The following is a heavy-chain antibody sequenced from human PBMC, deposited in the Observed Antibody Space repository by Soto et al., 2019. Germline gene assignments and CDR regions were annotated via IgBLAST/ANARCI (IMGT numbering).Heavy chain of an antibody. CDR2: LYWDADK. Sequence: QITLKESGPTLVQPTQTLTLSCTFSGFSLSTRPVGVGWIRQPPGEALESLAILYWDADKRYSPDLRSRLTITKDTTKPQVVLKLTNMDPVDTATYFCAHRRGGYNGYDEDFDFWGQGTLVTVSS. V-gene: IGHV2-5*02. CDR1: GFSLSTRPVG. J-gene: IGHJ4*02. CDR3: AHRRGGYNGYDEDFDF. D-gene: IGHD1-1*01.